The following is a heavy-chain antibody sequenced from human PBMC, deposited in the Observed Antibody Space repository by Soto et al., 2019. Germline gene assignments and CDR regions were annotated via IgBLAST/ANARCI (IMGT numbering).Heavy chain of an antibody. V-gene: IGHV1-46*03. Sequence: QVQLVQSEAEVKKPGASVKVSCKAPGYIFTSYYIHWVRQAPGQGLEWMGWINPFDGSRMFAQSFQGRVTMTRDTSTSTVYMEVSSLRSEDTAVYYCSRVDPGETSPFDHWGQGTLVTVSS. J-gene: IGHJ4*02. D-gene: IGHD3-10*01. CDR2: INPFDGSR. CDR1: GYIFTSYY. CDR3: SRVDPGETSPFDH.